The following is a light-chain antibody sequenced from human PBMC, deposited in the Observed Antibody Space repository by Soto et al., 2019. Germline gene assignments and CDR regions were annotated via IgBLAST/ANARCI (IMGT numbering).Light chain of an antibody. CDR3: QQSGSSPLT. CDR2: GAS. V-gene: IGKV3-20*01. J-gene: IGKJ3*01. CDR1: QSVSSSY. Sequence: EIVLTQSPGTLSLSPGERATLSCRASQSVSSSYLAWYQQKPGQAPRLLIYGASSRATGVPDRFSGSGSVTDFTLTISSLEHYEFAVYYCQQSGSSPLTFGPGTKVNIK.